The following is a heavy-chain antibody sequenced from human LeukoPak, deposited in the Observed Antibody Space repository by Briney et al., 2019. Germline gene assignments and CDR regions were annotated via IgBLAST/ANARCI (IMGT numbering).Heavy chain of an antibody. CDR2: IKQDGSEK. CDR1: GFIFSNYA. Sequence: GGSLRLSCAASGFIFSNYAMSWVRQAPGKGLEWVANIKQDGSEKYYVDSVKVRFTISRDNAKNSLYLQMNSLRDEDTAVYYCARSGYDFWSGYPLSYYYYMDVWGKGTTVTVSS. CDR3: ARSGYDFWSGYPLSYYYYMDV. J-gene: IGHJ6*03. V-gene: IGHV3-7*01. D-gene: IGHD3-3*01.